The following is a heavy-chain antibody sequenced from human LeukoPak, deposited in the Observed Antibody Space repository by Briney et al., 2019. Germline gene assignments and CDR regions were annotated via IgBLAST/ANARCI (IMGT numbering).Heavy chain of an antibody. CDR1: GFTFSSYA. J-gene: IGHJ3*02. CDR3: AKDYCSGGSCPSPAFDI. D-gene: IGHD2-15*01. CDR2: ISGSGGST. Sequence: PGGSLRLSCAASGFTFSSYAMSWVRQAPGKGLEWVSAISGSGGSTYYADSVKGRFTISRDNSKNTLYLQMNSLRAEDTAVYYCAKDYCSGGSCPSPAFDIWGQGTMVTVSS. V-gene: IGHV3-23*01.